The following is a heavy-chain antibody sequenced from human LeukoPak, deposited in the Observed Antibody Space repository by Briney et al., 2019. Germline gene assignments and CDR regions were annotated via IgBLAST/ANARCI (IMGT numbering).Heavy chain of an antibody. J-gene: IGHJ4*02. V-gene: IGHV4-4*07. CDR2: IYTSGST. Sequence: MASETLSLTCTVSGGSISSYYWSWIRQPAGKGLEWIGRIYTSGSTNYNPSLKSRVTMSVDTSKNQFSLKLSSVTAADTAVYYCAREGSRIQLWPTTDYWGQGTLVTVSS. CDR1: GGSISSYY. D-gene: IGHD5-18*01. CDR3: AREGSRIQLWPTTDY.